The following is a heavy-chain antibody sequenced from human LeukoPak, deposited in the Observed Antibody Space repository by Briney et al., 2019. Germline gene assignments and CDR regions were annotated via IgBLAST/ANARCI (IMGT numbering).Heavy chain of an antibody. J-gene: IGHJ6*03. D-gene: IGHD3-3*02. Sequence: PSETLSLTCTVSGDSISDDYYAWMRQPAGKGLEWIGRIHSGGTTNYNPSLMSRVTLSIDKSKKHISLRLTSVTAADTALYYCARDNGSGYTKGYEHYYYYLDVWGKGTTVTVSS. V-gene: IGHV4-4*07. CDR2: IHSGGTT. CDR1: GDSISDDY. CDR3: ARDNGSGYTKGYEHYYYYLDV.